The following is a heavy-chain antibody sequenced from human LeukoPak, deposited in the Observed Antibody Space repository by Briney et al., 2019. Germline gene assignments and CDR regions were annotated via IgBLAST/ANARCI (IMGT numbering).Heavy chain of an antibody. J-gene: IGHJ4*02. CDR2: IKEDGSEK. CDR1: RFTFSGSW. D-gene: IGHD3-3*01. V-gene: IGHV3-7*01. CDR3: VRADSWTFGY. Sequence: GGSLRLSCAASRFTFSGSWMTCVRQAPGKGLEWVAHIKEDGSEKYYVGSVKGRFTISRDNAKNSLYLQMNSLRAEDTAVYYCVRADSWTFGYWGQGTLVTVSS.